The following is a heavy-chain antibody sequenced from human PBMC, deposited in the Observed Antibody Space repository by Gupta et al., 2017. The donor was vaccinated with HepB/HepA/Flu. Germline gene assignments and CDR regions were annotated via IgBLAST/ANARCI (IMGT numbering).Heavy chain of an antibody. V-gene: IGHV3-33*01. CDR2: IWYDGSNK. J-gene: IGHJ4*02. D-gene: IGHD3-22*01. CDR3: ARDYYYYDSSGPFDY. CDR1: GFTFSSYG. Sequence: QVQLVESGGGVVQPGRSLRLSCAASGFTFSSYGMHWVRQAPGKGLEWVAVIWYDGSNKYYADSVKGRFTISRDNSKNTLYLQMNSLRAEDTAVYYCARDYYYYDSSGPFDYWGQGTLVTVSS.